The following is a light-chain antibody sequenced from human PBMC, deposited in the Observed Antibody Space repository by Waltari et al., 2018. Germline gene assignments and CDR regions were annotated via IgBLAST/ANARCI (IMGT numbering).Light chain of an antibody. V-gene: IGLV2-18*02. CDR2: EVN. CDR3: SSYTSSTTLV. J-gene: IGLJ3*02. CDR1: RTDVGSYSR. Sequence: QSALTQPPSVSGSPGQSVTISCTGTRTDVGSYSRVSWYQQPPGSAPKVIIYEVNKRPAGVPGRFSGSKSGTTASLTISGLQPEDEADYYCSSYTSSTTLVFGGGTSLTVL.